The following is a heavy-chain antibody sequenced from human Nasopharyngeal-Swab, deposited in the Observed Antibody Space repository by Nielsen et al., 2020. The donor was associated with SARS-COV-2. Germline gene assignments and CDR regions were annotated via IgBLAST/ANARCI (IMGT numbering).Heavy chain of an antibody. CDR1: GGSLSGYY. Sequence: SETLSLTCAVYGGSLSGYYWSWIRQPPGKGLEWIGEINHSGSTNYNPSLKSRVTISVDTSKNQFSLKLSSVTAADTAVYYCARERVRVLLWFGEFGMDVWGQGTTVTVSS. CDR3: ARERVRVLLWFGEFGMDV. J-gene: IGHJ6*02. V-gene: IGHV4-34*01. D-gene: IGHD3-10*01. CDR2: INHSGST.